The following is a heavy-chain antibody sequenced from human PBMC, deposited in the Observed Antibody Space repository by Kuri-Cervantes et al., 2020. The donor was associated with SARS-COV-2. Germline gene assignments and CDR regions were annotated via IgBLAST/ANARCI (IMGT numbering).Heavy chain of an antibody. Sequence: SVKVSCKASGGTFSSYAISWARQAPGQGLEWMGGIIPIFGTANYAQKFQGRVTITADKSTSTAYMELSSPRSEDTAVYYCARHSGSGWTGNWFDPWGQGTLVTVSS. J-gene: IGHJ5*02. V-gene: IGHV1-69*06. D-gene: IGHD6-19*01. CDR2: IIPIFGTA. CDR1: GGTFSSYA. CDR3: ARHSGSGWTGNWFDP.